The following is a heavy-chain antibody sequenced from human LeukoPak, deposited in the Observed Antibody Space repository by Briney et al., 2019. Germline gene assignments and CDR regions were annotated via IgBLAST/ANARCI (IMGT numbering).Heavy chain of an antibody. Sequence: PSETLSLTCTVSGYSISSGYYWGWIRQPPGKGLEWIGEINHSGSTNYNPSLKSRVTISVDTSKNQFSLKLNSVTAADTAVYYCARGGGYRTFDYWGQGTLVTVSS. J-gene: IGHJ4*02. CDR1: GYSISSGYY. CDR3: ARGGGYRTFDY. CDR2: INHSGST. V-gene: IGHV4-38-2*02. D-gene: IGHD5-24*01.